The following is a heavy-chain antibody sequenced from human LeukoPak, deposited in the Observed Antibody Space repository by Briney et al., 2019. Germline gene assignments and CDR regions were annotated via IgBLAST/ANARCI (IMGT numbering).Heavy chain of an antibody. V-gene: IGHV4-59*08. CDR3: ARSSDGSGYYYPWDY. CDR1: GGSISSYY. CDR2: IYYSGST. Sequence: SETLSLTCTVSGGSISSYYWSWIRQPPGKGLEWIGYIYYSGSTNFNPSLKSRVTISVGTSKNQFSLKLSSVTAADTAVYYCARSSDGSGYYYPWDYWGQGTLVTVSS. J-gene: IGHJ4*02. D-gene: IGHD3-22*01.